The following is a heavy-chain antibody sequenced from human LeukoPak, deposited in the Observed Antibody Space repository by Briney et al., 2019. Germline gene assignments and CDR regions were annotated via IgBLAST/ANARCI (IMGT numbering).Heavy chain of an antibody. Sequence: GESLKISCKGSGYRFTSYWIGWVRQMPGKGLEWMGIIYPGDSDTRYSPSFQGQVTISADKSISTAYLQWSSLKASDTAMYYCALSVGGDLGIAAAGTGYYYGMDVWGQGTTVTVSS. CDR2: IYPGDSDT. D-gene: IGHD6-13*01. V-gene: IGHV5-51*01. J-gene: IGHJ6*02. CDR3: ALSVGGDLGIAAAGTGYYYGMDV. CDR1: GYRFTSYW.